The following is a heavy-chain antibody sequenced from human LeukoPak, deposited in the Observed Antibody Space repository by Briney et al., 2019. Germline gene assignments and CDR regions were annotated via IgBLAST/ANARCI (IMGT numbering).Heavy chain of an antibody. CDR1: GGSISSYY. CDR2: IYYSGST. D-gene: IGHD3-16*01. J-gene: IGHJ4*02. V-gene: IGHV4-59*12. CDR3: ARDGGGGDFDY. Sequence: PSETLSLTCTVSGGSISSYYWSWIRQPPGKGLEWIGYIYYSGSTYYNPSLKSRVTISVDRSKNQFSLKLSSVTAADTAVYYCARDGGGGDFDYWGQGTLVTVSS.